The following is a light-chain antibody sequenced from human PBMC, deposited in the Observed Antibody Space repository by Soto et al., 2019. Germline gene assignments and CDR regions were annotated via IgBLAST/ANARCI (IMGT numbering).Light chain of an antibody. CDR2: EDY. CDR1: SSNIGNTY. V-gene: IGLV1-51*01. CDR3: ETWDSSLSAGV. J-gene: IGLJ2*01. Sequence: QSVLTQPPSVSAAPGQKVTISCSGSSSNIGNTYVSWYQQLPGTAPKLLIYEDYKRFSGIPDRFSGSKSGTSATLGITGVQTGDEADYYCETWDSSLSAGVFGGGTKVTVL.